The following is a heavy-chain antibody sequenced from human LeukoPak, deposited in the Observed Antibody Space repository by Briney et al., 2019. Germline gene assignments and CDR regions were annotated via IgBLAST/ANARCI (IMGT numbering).Heavy chain of an antibody. CDR1: GGSISSSSYY. J-gene: IGHJ4*02. D-gene: IGHD6-19*01. Sequence: PSETLSLTCTVSGGSISSSSYYWGWIRQPPGKGLEWIGSIFYSGSTYYNPSLKSRVTISVDTSKNQFSLKLSSVTAADTAVYYCARVRLGCFDYWGQGTLVTVSS. V-gene: IGHV4-39*07. CDR2: IFYSGST. CDR3: ARVRLGCFDY.